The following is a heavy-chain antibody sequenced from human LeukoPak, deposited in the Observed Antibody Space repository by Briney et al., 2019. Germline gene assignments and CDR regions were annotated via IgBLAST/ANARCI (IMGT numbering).Heavy chain of an antibody. Sequence: PGGSLRLSCTASGFTFGDYAMSWVRQAPGKGLKWVGFIRSKADGGTTEYAASVKGRFTISRDDSKSIAYLQMNSLKTEDTAVYYCTRVAVRGVLDYWGQGTLVTVSS. V-gene: IGHV3-49*04. J-gene: IGHJ4*02. CDR2: IRSKADGGTT. CDR1: GFTFGDYA. D-gene: IGHD3-10*01. CDR3: TRVAVRGVLDY.